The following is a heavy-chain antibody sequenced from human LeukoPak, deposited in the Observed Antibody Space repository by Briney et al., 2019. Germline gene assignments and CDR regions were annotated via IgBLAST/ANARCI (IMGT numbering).Heavy chain of an antibody. Sequence: SETLSLTCTVSGDSIGSYYWSWIRQPAGKGLQWIGRIYTSGSTMYNPSLKSRVTMSVDTSKNQFSLKLRSVTAADTAVYYCAGGWSYADYWGQGTLVTVSS. CDR3: AGGWSYADY. V-gene: IGHV4-4*07. CDR2: IYTSGST. J-gene: IGHJ4*02. CDR1: GDSIGSYY. D-gene: IGHD3-16*01.